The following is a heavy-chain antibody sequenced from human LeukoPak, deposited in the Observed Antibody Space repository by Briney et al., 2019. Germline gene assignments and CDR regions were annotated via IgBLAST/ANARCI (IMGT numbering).Heavy chain of an antibody. CDR2: ISGSGGST. CDR1: GFTFSSYG. Sequence: GGSLRLSCAASGFTFSSYGMSWVRQAPGKGLEWVSAISGSGGSTYYADSVKGRFTISRDNSKNTLYLQMNSLRAEDTAVYYCAKESAGYDSSGYYYSWGQGTLATVSS. V-gene: IGHV3-23*01. J-gene: IGHJ4*02. D-gene: IGHD3-22*01. CDR3: AKESAGYDSSGYYYS.